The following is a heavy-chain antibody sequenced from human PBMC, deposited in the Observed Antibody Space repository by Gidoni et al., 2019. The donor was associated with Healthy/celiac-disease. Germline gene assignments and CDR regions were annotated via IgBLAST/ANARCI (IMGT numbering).Heavy chain of an antibody. D-gene: IGHD3-22*01. J-gene: IGHJ3*02. Sequence: QVQLVESGGGVVQPGRSLRLSCAASGFTFSSDGMHWVRQAPGKGLEWVAVIWYDGSNKYYADSVKCRFTIARDNSKNTLYLQMNSLRAEDTAVYYCAREGYYYDSSYAFDIWGQGTMVTVSS. CDR2: IWYDGSNK. V-gene: IGHV3-33*01. CDR1: GFTFSSDG. CDR3: AREGYYYDSSYAFDI.